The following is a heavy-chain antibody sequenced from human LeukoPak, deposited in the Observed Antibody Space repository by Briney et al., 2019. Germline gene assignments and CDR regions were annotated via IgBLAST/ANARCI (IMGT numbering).Heavy chain of an antibody. D-gene: IGHD3-10*01. CDR1: GFTFSSYA. Sequence: GGSLRLSCVASGFTFSSYAMSWVRQAPGKGLEWVSAISGSGGSTYYADSVKGRFTISRDNSKNTLYLQMNSLRAEDTAVYYCAKAQWGSGSSYFDYWGQGTLVTVSS. J-gene: IGHJ4*02. V-gene: IGHV3-23*01. CDR3: AKAQWGSGSSYFDY. CDR2: ISGSGGST.